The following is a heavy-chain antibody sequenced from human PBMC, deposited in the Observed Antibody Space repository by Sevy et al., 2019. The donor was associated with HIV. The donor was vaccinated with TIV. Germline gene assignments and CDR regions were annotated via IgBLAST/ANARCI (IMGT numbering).Heavy chain of an antibody. Sequence: SETLSLTCTVSGDSIRSYYWSWIRQPPGKGLEWIGYLYYSGITNYNPSLKSRVTISIDMSKNQLSLKLTSVTAADTAVYYCARTTPYYYYGVDVWGQGTTVTVSS. J-gene: IGHJ6*02. V-gene: IGHV4-59*01. CDR1: GDSIRSYY. CDR3: ARTTPYYYYGVDV. D-gene: IGHD4-17*01. CDR2: LYYSGIT.